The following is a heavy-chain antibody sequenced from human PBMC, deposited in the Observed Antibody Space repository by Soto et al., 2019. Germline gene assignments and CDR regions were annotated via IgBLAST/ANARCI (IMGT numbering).Heavy chain of an antibody. J-gene: IGHJ4*02. CDR2: SSNSGTYT. CDR3: ASDPVAVTGSFIDF. Sequence: PGGSLRLSCAASGFTVSDYYMSWIRQAPGKGLEWLSYSSNSGTYTRYADSVKGRFSISRDNAKNSLYLQINSLRSEDTAIYYCASDPVAVTGSFIDFWGQGTLVTVSS. D-gene: IGHD3-9*01. V-gene: IGHV3-11*06. CDR1: GFTVSDYY.